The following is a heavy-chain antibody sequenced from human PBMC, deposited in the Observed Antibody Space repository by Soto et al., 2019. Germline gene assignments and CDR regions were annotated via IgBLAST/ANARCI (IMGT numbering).Heavy chain of an antibody. CDR3: ASRERVDAFDV. CDR1: GGTLSNYA. J-gene: IGHJ3*01. D-gene: IGHD1-26*01. CDR2: IIPILGSA. Sequence: QVQLLQSGAEVKKPGSSVKVSCKASGGTLSNYAISWVRQAPGQGLEWMGGIIPILGSANYAQKFQDRVTITADESTRTTYMELSSLRSEDAAVYFCASRERVDAFDVWGQRTMVTVSS. V-gene: IGHV1-69*01.